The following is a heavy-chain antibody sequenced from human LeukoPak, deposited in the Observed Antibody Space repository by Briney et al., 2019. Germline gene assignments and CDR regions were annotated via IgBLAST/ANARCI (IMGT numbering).Heavy chain of an antibody. J-gene: IGHJ4*02. CDR1: GYTFTSYD. D-gene: IGHD3-22*01. CDR3: ARGRRGDYYDSSGYYSPLFFDY. Sequence: GASVKVSCKASGYTFTSYDINWVRQATGQGLEWMGWMNPNSGNTGYAQKFQGRVTMTRNTSISTAYMELSSLRSEDTAVYYCARGRRGDYYDSSGYYSPLFFDYWGQGTLVTVSS. CDR2: MNPNSGNT. V-gene: IGHV1-8*01.